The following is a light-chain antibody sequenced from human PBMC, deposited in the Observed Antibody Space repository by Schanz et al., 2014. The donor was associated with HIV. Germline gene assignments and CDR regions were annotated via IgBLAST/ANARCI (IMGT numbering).Light chain of an antibody. J-gene: IGKJ4*01. CDR2: EAS. Sequence: DIQMTQSPSTLSASVGDRVSITCRASQAIGTWLAWYQQKPGRAPKLLISEASSLETGVPSRFSGSGSGTEFTLTISSLQPEDFATYYCQQTNSFPLTFGGGTKVEIK. V-gene: IGKV1-5*03. CDR1: QAIGTW. CDR3: QQTNSFPLT.